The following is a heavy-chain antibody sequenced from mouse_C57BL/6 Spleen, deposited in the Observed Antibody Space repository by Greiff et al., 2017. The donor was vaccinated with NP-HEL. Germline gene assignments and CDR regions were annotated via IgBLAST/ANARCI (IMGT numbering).Heavy chain of an antibody. D-gene: IGHD2-10*02. J-gene: IGHJ4*01. CDR3: ARGRYGNYPYYAMDY. CDR1: GYTFTSYW. V-gene: IGHV1-52*01. CDR2: IDPSDSET. Sequence: QVQLQQPGAELVRPGSSVKLSCKASGYTFTSYWMHWVKQRPIQGLEWIGNIDPSDSETHYNQKFKDKATLTVDKSSSTAYMQLSSLTSEDSAVYYCARGRYGNYPYYAMDYWSQGTSVTVAS.